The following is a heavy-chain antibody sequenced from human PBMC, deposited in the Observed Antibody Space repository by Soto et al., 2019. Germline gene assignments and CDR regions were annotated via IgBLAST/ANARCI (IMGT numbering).Heavy chain of an antibody. J-gene: IGHJ4*02. Sequence: SETLSLTCTVSGGSISSYYWSWIRQPPGKGLERIGYIYYSGSTNYNPSLKSRVTISVDTSKNQFSLKLNSMTAADTAVYYCARHNYGSGSTYFEYWGQGTLVTVSS. CDR1: GGSISSYY. CDR3: ARHNYGSGSTYFEY. D-gene: IGHD3-10*01. V-gene: IGHV4-59*08. CDR2: IYYSGST.